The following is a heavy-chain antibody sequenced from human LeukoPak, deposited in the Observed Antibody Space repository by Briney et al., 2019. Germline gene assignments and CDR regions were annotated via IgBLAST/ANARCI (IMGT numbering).Heavy chain of an antibody. Sequence: SQTLSLTCTVSGGSISSGDYYWSWIRQPPGKGLEWIGYIYHSGSTYYNPSLKSRVTISVDRSKNQFSLKLSSVTAADTAVYYCARRRPVVGLFDYWGQGSLVTVSS. CDR1: GGSISSGDYY. CDR3: ARRRPVVGLFDY. D-gene: IGHD2-2*01. J-gene: IGHJ4*02. V-gene: IGHV4-30-2*01. CDR2: IYHSGST.